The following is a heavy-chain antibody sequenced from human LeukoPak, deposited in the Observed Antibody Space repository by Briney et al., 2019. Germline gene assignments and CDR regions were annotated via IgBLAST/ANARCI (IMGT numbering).Heavy chain of an antibody. CDR1: GGSISSGSYY. J-gene: IGHJ6*03. CDR3: ARVTYYYGSGSFYYYMDV. CDR2: IYNSGST. D-gene: IGHD3-10*01. V-gene: IGHV4-61*02. Sequence: SETLSLTCTVSGGSISSGSYYWSWIRQPAGKGLEWIGRIYNSGSTNYNPSLKSRVTISVDTSKNQFSLKLSSVTAADTAVYYCARVTYYYGSGSFYYYMDVWGKGTTVTVSS.